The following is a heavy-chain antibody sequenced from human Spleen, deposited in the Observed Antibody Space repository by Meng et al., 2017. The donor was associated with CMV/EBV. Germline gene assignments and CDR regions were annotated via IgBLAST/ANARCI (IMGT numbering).Heavy chain of an antibody. Sequence: SGLQFRGYLIHWVRQVPGKGLVWVSRINGDGSSTTYADSVKGRFTISRDNAKNTLFLQMNSLRVEDTAVFYCARESYFYETSALGDYWGQGVLVTVSS. CDR3: ARESYFYETSALGDY. CDR2: INGDGSST. D-gene: IGHD3-22*01. J-gene: IGHJ4*02. CDR1: GLQFRGYL. V-gene: IGHV3-74*03.